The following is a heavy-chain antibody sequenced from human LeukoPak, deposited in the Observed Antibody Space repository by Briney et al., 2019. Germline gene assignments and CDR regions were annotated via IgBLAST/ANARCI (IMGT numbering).Heavy chain of an antibody. CDR2: INPDGSIK. D-gene: IGHD3-3*01. CDR3: ASGFLQWLY. Sequence: GGSLRLSCAASGFTLGGYWMSWVRQAPGRGLEWVANINPDGSIKYYVDSIKGRFTISRDNAKNSLYLQMNSLRAEDTAVYYCASGFLQWLYWGQGTLVTVSS. V-gene: IGHV3-7*01. J-gene: IGHJ4*02. CDR1: GFTLGGYW.